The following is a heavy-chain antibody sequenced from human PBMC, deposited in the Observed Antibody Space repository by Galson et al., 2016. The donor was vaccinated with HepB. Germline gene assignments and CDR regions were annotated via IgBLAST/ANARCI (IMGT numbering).Heavy chain of an antibody. CDR1: GFTFSSYG. D-gene: IGHD3-10*01. J-gene: IGHJ6*04. V-gene: IGHV3-33*01. CDR2: IWFDGTKK. Sequence: SLRLPCAASGFTFSSYGFHWVRQAPGKGLEWVAVIWFDGTKKDYVDSVKGRFIISRDNSKNTLYLQMNSLRAEDTSTYYCVRQDFGYYGGDVWGKGTTVTVSS. CDR3: VRQDFGYYGGDV.